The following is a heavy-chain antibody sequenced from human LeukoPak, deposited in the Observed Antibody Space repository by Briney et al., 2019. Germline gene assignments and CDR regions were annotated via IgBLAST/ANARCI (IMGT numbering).Heavy chain of an antibody. Sequence: PGGSLRLSCAASGFSFSSYSMNWVRQAPGKGLEWVSSISHTGSTMSYADSVKGRFTISRDNARNSLYLQMNSLRAEDTAVYYCAIPPLSGTGSSRPLAGMDVWGQGTTVTVSS. V-gene: IGHV3-48*04. CDR1: GFSFSSYS. D-gene: IGHD3-10*01. CDR3: AIPPLSGTGSSRPLAGMDV. CDR2: ISHTGSTM. J-gene: IGHJ6*02.